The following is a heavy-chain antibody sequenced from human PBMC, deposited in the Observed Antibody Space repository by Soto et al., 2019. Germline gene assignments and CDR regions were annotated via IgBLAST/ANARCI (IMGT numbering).Heavy chain of an antibody. Sequence: PSETRSLTCTVSGGSISSSSYYWGWIRQPPGKGLEWIGSIYYSGSTYYNPSLKSRVTISVDTSKNQFSLKLSSVTAADTAVYYCARDRGRAAAGTYYYYGMDVWGQGTTVTVAS. CDR3: ARDRGRAAAGTYYYYGMDV. D-gene: IGHD6-13*01. V-gene: IGHV4-39*07. J-gene: IGHJ6*02. CDR1: GGSISSSSYY. CDR2: IYYSGST.